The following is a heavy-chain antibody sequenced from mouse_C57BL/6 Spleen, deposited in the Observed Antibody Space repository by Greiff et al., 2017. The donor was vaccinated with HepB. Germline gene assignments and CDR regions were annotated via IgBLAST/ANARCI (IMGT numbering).Heavy chain of an antibody. CDR1: GYAFSSSW. CDR3: ASSHFIYTVVATPV. Sequence: QVQLKQSGPELVKPGASVKISCKASGYAFSSSWMNWVKQRPGKGLEWIGRIYPGAGDTTYNGKFKGKATLTADKSSSTAYMQLRRLTSEDSAVYFVASSHFIYTVVATPVWGPGTTVTVSS. CDR2: IYPGAGDT. J-gene: IGHJ1*01. D-gene: IGHD1-1*01. V-gene: IGHV1-82*01.